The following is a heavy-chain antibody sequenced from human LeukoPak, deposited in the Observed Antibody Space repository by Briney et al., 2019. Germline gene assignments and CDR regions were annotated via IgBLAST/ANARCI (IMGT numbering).Heavy chain of an antibody. CDR2: IKQDGREK. V-gene: IGHV3-7*04. D-gene: IGHD6-13*01. CDR1: GFTFSDYW. CDR3: ARAKDDLIAAAGTPDYYYGMDV. J-gene: IGHJ6*02. Sequence: PGGSLRLSCAASGFTFSDYWMNWVRQAPGKGLEWVANIKQDGREKYYVDSVRGRFTISTDNSKKLLYLQINSLRVEDTAVYYCARAKDDLIAAAGTPDYYYGMDVWGQGTTVTVSS.